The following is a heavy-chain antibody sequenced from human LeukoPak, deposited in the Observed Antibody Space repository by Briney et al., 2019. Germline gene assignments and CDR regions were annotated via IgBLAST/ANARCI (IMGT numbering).Heavy chain of an antibody. CDR3: ARSKDGYNIYDY. J-gene: IGHJ4*02. CDR2: ITGSGDNT. V-gene: IGHV3-23*01. CDR1: GFTFSSYV. Sequence: GGSLRLSCVAPGFTFSSYVMNWVRQAPGKGLEWVSTITGSGDNTYYADSVKGRFTISRDNSKNTLYLQMISLRAEDTAVYYCARSKDGYNIYDYWGQGTLVIVSS. D-gene: IGHD5-24*01.